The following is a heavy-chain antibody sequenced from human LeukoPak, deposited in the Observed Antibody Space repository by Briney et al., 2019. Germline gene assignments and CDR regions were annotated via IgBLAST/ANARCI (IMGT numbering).Heavy chain of an antibody. V-gene: IGHV4-39*01. CDR2: IYYSGST. CDR3: ARHPTSGYYYYGMDV. D-gene: IGHD3-10*01. CDR1: GGSISSSSYY. J-gene: IGHJ6*02. Sequence: SETLSLTCTVSGGSISSSSYYWGWIRQPPGKGLEWIGSIYYSGSTYYNPSLKSRVTISVDTSKNQFSLKLSSVTAGDTAVYYCARHPTSGYYYYGMDVWGQGTTVTVSS.